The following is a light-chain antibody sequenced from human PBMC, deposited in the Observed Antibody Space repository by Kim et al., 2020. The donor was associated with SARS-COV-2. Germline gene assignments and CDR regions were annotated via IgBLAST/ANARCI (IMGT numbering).Light chain of an antibody. J-gene: IGKJ2*01. V-gene: IGKV2-28*01. CDR3: MQALQTPRT. CDR1: QSLLHSNGYNY. Sequence: EPASISCRSSQSLLHSNGYNYLDWYLQKPGQSPQLLIYLGSNRDSGVPDRFSGSGSGTDFTLKISRVEAEDVGVYYCMQALQTPRTFGQGTKLEI. CDR2: LGS.